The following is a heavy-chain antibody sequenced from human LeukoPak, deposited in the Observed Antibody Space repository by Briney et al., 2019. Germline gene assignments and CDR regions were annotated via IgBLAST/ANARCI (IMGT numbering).Heavy chain of an antibody. CDR3: AIDVRNTGRCPDY. CDR1: GVTFSMYV. J-gene: IGHJ4*02. Sequence: GGSLRLSCAASGVTFSMYVMSWVRQAPGKGLEWVSYISSSGSTIYYADSVKGRFTISRDNAKNSLYLQMNSLRAEDTAVYYCAIDVRNTGRCPDYWGQGPLVTVSS. CDR2: ISSSGSTI. V-gene: IGHV3-48*03. D-gene: IGHD2-15*01.